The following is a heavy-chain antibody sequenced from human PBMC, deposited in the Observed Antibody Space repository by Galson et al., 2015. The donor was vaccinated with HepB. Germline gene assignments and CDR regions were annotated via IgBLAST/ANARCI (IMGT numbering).Heavy chain of an antibody. J-gene: IGHJ5*02. V-gene: IGHV1-24*01. Sequence: SVKVSCKVSGYTLTELSMHWVRQAPGKGLEWMGGFDPEDGETIYAQKFQGRVTMTEDTSTDTAYMELSSLRSEDTAVYYCATGTSMVRGVIDWFDPWGQGTLVTVSS. CDR2: FDPEDGET. CDR3: ATGTSMVRGVIDWFDP. D-gene: IGHD3-10*01. CDR1: GYTLTELS.